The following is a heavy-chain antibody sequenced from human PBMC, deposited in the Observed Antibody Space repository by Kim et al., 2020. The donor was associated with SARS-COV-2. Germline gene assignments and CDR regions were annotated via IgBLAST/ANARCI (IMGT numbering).Heavy chain of an antibody. V-gene: IGHV3-30*18. J-gene: IGHJ5*02. D-gene: IGHD3-10*01. CDR3: AKELRRYYYGSGSYYGGDDP. CDR2: ISYDGSNK. CDR1: GFTFSSYG. Sequence: GGSLRLSCAASGFTFSSYGMHWVRQAPGKGLEWVAVISYDGSNKYYADSVKGRFTISRDNSKNTHYLQMNSLRAEDTAKYYCAKELRRYYYGSGSYYGGDDPWGQGTLVTVSS.